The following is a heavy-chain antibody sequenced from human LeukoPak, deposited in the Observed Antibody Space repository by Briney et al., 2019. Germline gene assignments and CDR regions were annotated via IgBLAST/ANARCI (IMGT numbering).Heavy chain of an antibody. V-gene: IGHV4-59*12. Sequence: PSETLSLTCTVSGGSISSYYWSWIRQPPGKGLEWIGYIYYSGNTNYNPSLKSRVTISVDTSKNQFSLKLSSVTAADTAVYYCAREYTLYRSGWFLDYWGQGTVVTVSS. D-gene: IGHD6-19*01. CDR1: GGSISSYY. CDR2: IYYSGNT. J-gene: IGHJ4*02. CDR3: AREYTLYRSGWFLDY.